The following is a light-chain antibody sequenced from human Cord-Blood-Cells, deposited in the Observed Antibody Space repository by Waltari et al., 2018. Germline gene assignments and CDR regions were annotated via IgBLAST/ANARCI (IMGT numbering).Light chain of an antibody. CDR1: QSVSSSY. J-gene: IGKJ4*01. V-gene: IGKV3-20*01. CDR2: GVS. CDR3: QQYGSSPPLT. Sequence: EIVLTQSPGTLSLSPGERATLPCRASQSVSSSYLAWYQQKPGQAPRLLIYGVSSRATGIPDRFSGSGSGTDFTLTISRLEPEDFAVYYCQQYGSSPPLTFGGGTKVEIK.